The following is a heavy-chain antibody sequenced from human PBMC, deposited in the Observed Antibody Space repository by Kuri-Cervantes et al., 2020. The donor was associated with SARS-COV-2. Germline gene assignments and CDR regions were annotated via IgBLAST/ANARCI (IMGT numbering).Heavy chain of an antibody. Sequence: GGSLRLSCPTSGFIFSDYGMHWVRQAPGKGLEWVAVISYDGSNKYYADSVKGRFTISRDNSKNTLYLQMNSLRAEDTAVYYCARARAAAGTFIEYFQHWGQGTLVTVSS. CDR1: GFIFSDYG. J-gene: IGHJ1*01. D-gene: IGHD6-13*01. CDR3: ARARAAAGTFIEYFQH. CDR2: ISYDGSNK. V-gene: IGHV3-30*19.